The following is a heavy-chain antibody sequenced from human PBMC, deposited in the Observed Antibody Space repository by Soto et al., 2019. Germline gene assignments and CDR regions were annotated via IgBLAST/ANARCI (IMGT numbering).Heavy chain of an antibody. CDR2: INPNSGGT. D-gene: IGHD1-1*01. V-gene: IGHV1-2*02. J-gene: IGHJ4*02. CDR3: AREPATAKPEGVDF. Sequence: ASVKVSCKASGYTFSDYYIHWVQQAPGQGLEWMGWINPNSGGTKYAPKFQGGVTMIRDTSITTAYMELSRPRSGDTAVYYCAREPATAKPEGVDFWGQGTLVTVSS. CDR1: GYTFSDYY.